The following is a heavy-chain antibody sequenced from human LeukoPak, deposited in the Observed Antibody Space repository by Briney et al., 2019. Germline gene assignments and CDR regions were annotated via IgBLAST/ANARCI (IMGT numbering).Heavy chain of an antibody. CDR3: AKARGTWMKV. CDR1: GFTFSSYV. D-gene: IGHD1-1*01. Sequence: GGSLRLSCSASGFTFSSYVMHWVRQAPGKGLEYVSAISSNGGSTYYADSVKGRFTISRDNSKNTLYLQMSSLRAEDTAVYYCAKARGTWMKVWGQGTLVTVSS. CDR2: ISSNGGST. V-gene: IGHV3-64D*09. J-gene: IGHJ4*02.